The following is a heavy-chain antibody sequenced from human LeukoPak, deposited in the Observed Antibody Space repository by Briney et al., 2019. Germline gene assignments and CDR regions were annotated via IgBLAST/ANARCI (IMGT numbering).Heavy chain of an antibody. J-gene: IGHJ4*02. Sequence: GGSLRLSCAASGFTFSSYSMNWVRQAPGKGLEWVSSISSSSSYIYYADSVKGRFTISRDNAKNSLYLQMNSLRAEDTAVYYCAKERATNYYASGWYFDYWGQGTLVTVSS. CDR3: AKERATNYYASGWYFDY. CDR1: GFTFSSYS. V-gene: IGHV3-21*04. D-gene: IGHD3-10*01. CDR2: ISSSSSYI.